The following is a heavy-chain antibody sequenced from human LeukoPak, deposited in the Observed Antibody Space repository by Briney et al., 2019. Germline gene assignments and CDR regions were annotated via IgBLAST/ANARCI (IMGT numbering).Heavy chain of an antibody. J-gene: IGHJ5*02. V-gene: IGHV4-39*01. Sequence: SETLSLACTVSGGSISNSTYYWDWIRQPPGKGLEWIETIYYSGSTYYNPSLKGRVTIFIDTSKNQFSLKLSSVTAADTAVYYCASQGSPIGIGAWIDPWGQGTLVTVSS. CDR2: IYYSGST. CDR3: ASQGSPIGIGAWIDP. CDR1: GGSISNSTYY. D-gene: IGHD1-26*01.